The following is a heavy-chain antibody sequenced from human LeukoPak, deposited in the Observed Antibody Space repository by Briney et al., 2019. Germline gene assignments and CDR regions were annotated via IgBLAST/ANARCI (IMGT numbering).Heavy chain of an antibody. Sequence: ASEKVSCKASGNTFTGYYIHWVRQAPGQGLEWMGRINPNSGGTDYAQKFQGRVTMTRATSVSTAYMELIRLKSDDTAMYYCAIGEYAGNFYYWAQGTLVTVSS. V-gene: IGHV1-2*06. CDR3: AIGEYAGNFYY. J-gene: IGHJ4*02. CDR2: INPNSGGT. D-gene: IGHD2-8*01. CDR1: GNTFTGYY.